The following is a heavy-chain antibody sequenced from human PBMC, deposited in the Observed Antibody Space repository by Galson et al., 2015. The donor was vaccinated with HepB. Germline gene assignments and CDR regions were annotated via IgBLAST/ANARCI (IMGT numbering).Heavy chain of an antibody. Sequence: LGLSCAASGFTFSNYWMHWVRQAPGKGLVWVSYINFDGTSTRYADSVKGRFTISRDNADNTLYLQMNSLRAEDTAVYYCTREFAFGCGSYSHWGQGTLVTVSS. CDR3: TREFAFGCGSYSH. CDR2: INFDGTST. CDR1: GFTFSNYW. D-gene: IGHD3-16*01. J-gene: IGHJ4*02. V-gene: IGHV3-74*01.